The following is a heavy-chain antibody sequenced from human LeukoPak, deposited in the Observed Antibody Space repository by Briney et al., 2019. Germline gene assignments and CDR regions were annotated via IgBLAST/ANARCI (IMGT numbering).Heavy chain of an antibody. V-gene: IGHV3-53*01. D-gene: IGHD4-11*01. Sequence: PGGSLRLSCAASGFTVSSNYMSWVRQAPGKGLEWVSVIYSGGSTYYADSVKGRFTISRDNSKNTLYLQMNSLRAEDTAVYYCARAHPDYSNYKGYYYYYGMDVWGQGTTVTVSS. J-gene: IGHJ6*02. CDR2: IYSGGST. CDR3: ARAHPDYSNYKGYYYYYGMDV. CDR1: GFTVSSNY.